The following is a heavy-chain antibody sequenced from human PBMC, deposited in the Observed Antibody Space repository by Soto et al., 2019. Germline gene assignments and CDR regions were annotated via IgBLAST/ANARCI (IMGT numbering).Heavy chain of an antibody. CDR1: GFTLGTYG. CDR3: ANEFFDNSGYYPSLDALDL. Sequence: QVQLAESGGGVVQPGRSLTISCAASGFTLGTYGMHWVRQAPGKGLEWVAVISNDGGDKYYSDSVMGRFTISRDNSKNTLYLQMNSLRAEDTAVYYCANEFFDNSGYYPSLDALDLWGQGTVVTVSS. CDR2: ISNDGGDK. D-gene: IGHD3-22*01. J-gene: IGHJ3*01. V-gene: IGHV3-30*18.